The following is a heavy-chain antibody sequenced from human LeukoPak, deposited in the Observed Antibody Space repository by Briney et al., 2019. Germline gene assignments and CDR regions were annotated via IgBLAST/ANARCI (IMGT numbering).Heavy chain of an antibody. J-gene: IGHJ4*02. CDR1: GFTFSDYD. CDR2: ISGVSSHI. D-gene: IGHD3-16*01. CDR3: GRAFPPLRTSSAGDL. V-gene: IGHV3-21*01. Sequence: GVSLRLSCSASGFTFSDYDMAWVRQAPGQGLEWVSSISGVSSHIYHGDSVKGRSSISRDNAKNSLCLQINSLGTDDTAVYFCGRAFPPLRTSSAGDLWGQGTLVTVSS.